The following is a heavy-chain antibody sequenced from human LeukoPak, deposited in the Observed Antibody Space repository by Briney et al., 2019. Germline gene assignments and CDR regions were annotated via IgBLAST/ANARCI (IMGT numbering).Heavy chain of an antibody. CDR3: AKNAGAARPGDY. J-gene: IGHJ4*02. V-gene: IGHV3-30*02. CDR1: GFTFSSHW. Sequence: GGSLRLSCADSGFTFSSHWMHWVRQAPGKGLEWVAFIRYDGSNKYYADSVKGRFTISRDNSKNTLYLQMNSLRAEDTAVYYCAKNAGAARPGDYWGQGTLVTVSS. D-gene: IGHD6-6*01. CDR2: IRYDGSNK.